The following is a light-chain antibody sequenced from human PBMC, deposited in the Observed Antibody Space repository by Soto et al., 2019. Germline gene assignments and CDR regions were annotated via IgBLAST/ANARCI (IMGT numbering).Light chain of an antibody. CDR3: QTWGTGILV. CDR1: SSYA. V-gene: IGLV4-69*01. J-gene: IGLJ1*01. CDR2: LSSDASH. Sequence: QPLLTQSPSASASLGASVKLTCTLNSSYAIAWHQQQPEQGPRYLMKLSSDASHNKGDGIPDHFSGSRSGAVRDLTISSLQSEDEADYYCQTWGTGILVFGTGTKVTVL.